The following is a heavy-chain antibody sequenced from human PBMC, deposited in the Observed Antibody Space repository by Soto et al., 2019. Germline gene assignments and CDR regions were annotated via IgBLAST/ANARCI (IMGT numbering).Heavy chain of an antibody. D-gene: IGHD3-3*01. CDR1: GYTFTSYY. V-gene: IGHV1-46*01. CDR3: ARVEGITIFGVVNPLDV. CDR2: INPSGGST. Sequence: ASVKVSCKASGYTFTSYYMHWVRQAPGQGLEWMGIINPSGGSTSYAQKFQGRVTMTRDTSTSTVYMELSSLRSEDTAVYYCARVEGITIFGVVNPLDVWGQGTTVTVS. J-gene: IGHJ6*02.